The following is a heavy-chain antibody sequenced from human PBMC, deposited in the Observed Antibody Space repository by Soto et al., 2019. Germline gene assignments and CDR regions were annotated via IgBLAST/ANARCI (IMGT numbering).Heavy chain of an antibody. CDR1: GFTVRDYS. V-gene: IGHV3-48*02. D-gene: IGHD2-21*01. CDR3: ATWAIAVGGEGF. CDR2: ISSTGDLI. Sequence: GGPLRLSCPDSGFTVRDYSVNWVRQAPGKGLEWISYISSTGDLIFYADSVKGRFTIARDIAKNSLYLQMDSLRDEDSAVYYCATWAIAVGGEGFWGQGTLVTVSS. J-gene: IGHJ4*02.